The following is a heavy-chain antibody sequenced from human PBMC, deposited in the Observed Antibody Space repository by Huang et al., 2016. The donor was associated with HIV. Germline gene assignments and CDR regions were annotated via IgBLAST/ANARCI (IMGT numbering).Heavy chain of an antibody. CDR3: ARGRYRLHP. CDR2: ISNTGDTI. CDR1: GFTFSDYY. V-gene: IGHV3-11*01. Sequence: QVQLVESGGGLVKPEGYLRLSCAASGFTFSDYYMAWIRQAPGKGLEWISYISNTGDTIYYADYVRDRFTISRDNAKKSLSLQINSLRADDTAVYYCARGRYRLHPWGQGALVVVSS. J-gene: IGHJ5*02. D-gene: IGHD2-15*01.